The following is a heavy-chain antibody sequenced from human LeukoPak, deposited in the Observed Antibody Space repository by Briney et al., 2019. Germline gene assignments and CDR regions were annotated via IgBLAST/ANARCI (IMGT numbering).Heavy chain of an antibody. CDR3: ARQEGGIFDY. CDR2: IYYRGSS. V-gene: IGHV4-59*11. Sequence: SETLSLTCTVSGGSLSSHFWSWIRQPPGKGLEWIGYIYYRGSSIFNPSLKSRITISVDMSKNQFSLNLSSVTAADTAVYYCARQEGGIFDYWGQGTLVAVSS. J-gene: IGHJ4*02. CDR1: GGSLSSHF. D-gene: IGHD3-16*01.